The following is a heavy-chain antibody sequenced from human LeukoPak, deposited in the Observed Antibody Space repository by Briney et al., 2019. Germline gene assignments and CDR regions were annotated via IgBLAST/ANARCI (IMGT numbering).Heavy chain of an antibody. CDR2: ISGSVGGT. D-gene: IGHD6-13*01. Sequence: PVGSLRLSSAASGFTFSSYAMSSVRQAPGQRLEWVSAISGSVGGTYYADSLKGRFTISRDNSKNTLYLPMNSPISEHPALYYFAKAALRKIAAAGPTAGNFFDYWGQGTLVTGSS. CDR1: GFTFSSYA. V-gene: IGHV3-23*01. J-gene: IGHJ4*02. CDR3: AKAALRKIAAAGPTAGNFFDY.